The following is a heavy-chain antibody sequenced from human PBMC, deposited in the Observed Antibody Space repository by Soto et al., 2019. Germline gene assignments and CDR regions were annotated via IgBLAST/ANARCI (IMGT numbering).Heavy chain of an antibody. CDR2: IYTSGST. Sequence: LSLTCTVSGGSINSYYWSWIRQPAGKGLEWIGRIYTSGSTNYNPSLKSRVTMSVDTSKNRFSLKLSSVTAADTAVYYCARGIYSKVGATIWFDPWGQGTLVTVSS. CDR1: GGSINSYY. V-gene: IGHV4-4*07. D-gene: IGHD1-26*01. J-gene: IGHJ5*02. CDR3: ARGIYSKVGATIWFDP.